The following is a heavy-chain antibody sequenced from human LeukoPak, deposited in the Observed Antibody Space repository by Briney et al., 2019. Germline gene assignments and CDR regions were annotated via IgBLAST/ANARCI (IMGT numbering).Heavy chain of an antibody. Sequence: PSETLSLTCAVYGGSFSGYYWSWIRQPPGKGLEWIGEINHSGSTNYNPSLKSRVTMSVDTSKNQFSLKLSSVTAADTAVYYCARGGYYGDYGYWGQGTLVTVSS. CDR1: GGSFSGYY. J-gene: IGHJ4*02. CDR2: INHSGST. V-gene: IGHV4-34*01. CDR3: ARGGYYGDYGY. D-gene: IGHD4-17*01.